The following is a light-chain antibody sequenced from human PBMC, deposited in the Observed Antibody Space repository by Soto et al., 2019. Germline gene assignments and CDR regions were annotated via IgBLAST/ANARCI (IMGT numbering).Light chain of an antibody. Sequence: QSALTQPASVSGSPGQSITISCTGNSSDVEGYNFVSWNQQHPGKAPKLMNYDVNNRPSGVSNRFSGSKSGNTASLTISGLQAEDEADYYCSSYTSSSTYVFGTGTKVTVL. J-gene: IGLJ1*01. CDR1: SSDVEGYNF. CDR2: DVN. CDR3: SSYTSSSTYV. V-gene: IGLV2-14*03.